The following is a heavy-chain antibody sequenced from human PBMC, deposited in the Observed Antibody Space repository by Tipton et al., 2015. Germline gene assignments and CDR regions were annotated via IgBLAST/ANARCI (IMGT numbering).Heavy chain of an antibody. J-gene: IGHJ6*02. Sequence: GLVKPSETLSLTCTVSGGSFSDYYWSWIRQSPGEGLEWIGYIYYSGSTNYNPSLRSRVAMSMDTSKNQFSLTLNSVAAADTAVYYCARDLEHGMDVWGHGTTVTVSS. CDR2: IYYSGST. D-gene: IGHD5-24*01. CDR3: ARDLEHGMDV. V-gene: IGHV4-59*01. CDR1: GGSFSDYY.